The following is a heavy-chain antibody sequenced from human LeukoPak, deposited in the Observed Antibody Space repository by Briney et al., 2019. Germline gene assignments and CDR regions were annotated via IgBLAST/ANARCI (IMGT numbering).Heavy chain of an antibody. V-gene: IGHV1-2*02. CDR1: GYTFTVYY. CDR2: INPDSGGT. Sequence: ASVTVSCTASGYTFTVYYIHWVRQAPGQGREWMGWINPDSGGTNYAQNFQGGVTMTRDTSISTAYMELSRLRSDDTAVYYCARDGLGGSGAFDIWGQGTMVTVSS. D-gene: IGHD3-16*01. J-gene: IGHJ3*02. CDR3: ARDGLGGSGAFDI.